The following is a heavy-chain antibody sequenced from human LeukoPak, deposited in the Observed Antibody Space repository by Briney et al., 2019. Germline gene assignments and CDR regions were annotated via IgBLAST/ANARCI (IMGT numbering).Heavy chain of an antibody. V-gene: IGHV4-34*01. CDR1: GGSFSGYY. CDR3: ARGAGDCSGGSCLPFDY. CDR2: IRHSGST. J-gene: IGHJ4*02. Sequence: SETLSLTCAVYGGSFSGYYWSWIRQPPGKGLEWIGEIRHSGSTNYNTSLKSRVTISVDTSKNQFSLKLSSVTAADTAVYYCARGAGDCSGGSCLPFDYWGQGTLVTVSS. D-gene: IGHD2-15*01.